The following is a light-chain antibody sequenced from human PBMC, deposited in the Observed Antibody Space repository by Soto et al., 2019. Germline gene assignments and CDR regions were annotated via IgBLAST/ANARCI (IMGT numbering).Light chain of an antibody. V-gene: IGLV2-14*01. CDR3: SSYTSTSTVV. CDR2: EVT. CDR1: SSDVGGYNY. Sequence: QSALTQPASVSGSLGQSITISYTGTSSDVGGYNYVSWYQQHPGKDPKVVIFEVTYRPSGVSSRFSGSKSGNTASLTVSGLQAEDEGDYYCSSYTSTSTVVFGGGTKLTVL. J-gene: IGLJ2*01.